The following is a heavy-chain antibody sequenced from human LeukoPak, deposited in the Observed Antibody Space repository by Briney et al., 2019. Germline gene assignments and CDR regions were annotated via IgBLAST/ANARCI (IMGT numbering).Heavy chain of an antibody. CDR1: GGTFSSYA. CDR2: IIPIFGTA. Sequence: ASVKVSCKASGGTFSSYAISWVRQAPGQGLEWMGGIIPIFGTANYAQKFQGRVTITADESTSTAYMELSSLRSEDTAVYYCARRASSGWGNPLDYWAREPWSPSPQ. D-gene: IGHD6-19*01. V-gene: IGHV1-69*13. J-gene: IGHJ4*02. CDR3: ARRASSGWGNPLDY.